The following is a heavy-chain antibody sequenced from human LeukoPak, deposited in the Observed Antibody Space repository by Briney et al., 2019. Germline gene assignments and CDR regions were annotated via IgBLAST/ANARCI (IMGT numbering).Heavy chain of an antibody. V-gene: IGHV3-66*01. J-gene: IGHJ3*02. D-gene: IGHD3-22*01. CDR2: IYSGGST. Sequence: GGSLRLSCAASGFTFSSYSMNWVRQAPGKGLEWVSVIYSGGSTYYADSVKGRFTISRDNSKNTLYLQMNSLRAEDTAVYYCARAPTPYYYGSSGYYYGDAFDIRGQGTMVTVSS. CDR3: ARAPTPYYYGSSGYYYGDAFDI. CDR1: GFTFSSYS.